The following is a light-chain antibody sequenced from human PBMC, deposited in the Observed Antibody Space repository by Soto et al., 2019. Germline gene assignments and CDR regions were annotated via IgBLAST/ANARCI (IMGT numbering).Light chain of an antibody. Sequence: QSVLTQPPSVSGAPGQRVTISCTGSSSNIGAGYDVHWYQQLPGTAPKVLIYVNDQRPSGVPGRFSASTSGTSASLAISGLQSDDEADYYCATWDDDLNAAVFGGGTQLTVL. J-gene: IGLJ7*01. CDR3: ATWDDDLNAAV. V-gene: IGLV1-40*01. CDR1: SSNIGAGYD. CDR2: VND.